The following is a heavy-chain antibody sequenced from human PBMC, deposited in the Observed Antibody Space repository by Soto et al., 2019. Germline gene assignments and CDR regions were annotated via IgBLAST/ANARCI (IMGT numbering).Heavy chain of an antibody. D-gene: IGHD2-2*01. J-gene: IGHJ4*02. CDR2: ISTSGSTV. CDR1: RFTFSTYE. V-gene: IGHV3-48*03. CDR3: VRYCSTTLCNGVATRTFNY. Sequence: GGSLRLSCAASRFTFSTYEMNWVRQAPGKGLEWVSYISTSGSTVYYADSVKGRFTISRDNTRNSLYLQMNSLRDEDTALYYCVRYCSTTLCNGVATRTFNYWGQGTLVTVSS.